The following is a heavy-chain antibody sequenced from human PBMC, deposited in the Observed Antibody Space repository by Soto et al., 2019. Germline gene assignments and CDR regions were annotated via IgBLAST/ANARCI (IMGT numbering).Heavy chain of an antibody. CDR3: ARMITSYTGGNWFDP. J-gene: IGHJ5*02. CDR1: GFSLSTSGMC. Sequence: FGPTLVNPTQTLTLTCTFSGFSLSTSGMCVSWIRQPPGKALEWLARIDWDDDKYYSTSLKTRLTISKDTSKNQVVLTMTNMGPVDTATYYCARMITSYTGGNWFDPWGQGTLVTVSS. D-gene: IGHD2-2*02. V-gene: IGHV2-70*11. CDR2: IDWDDDK.